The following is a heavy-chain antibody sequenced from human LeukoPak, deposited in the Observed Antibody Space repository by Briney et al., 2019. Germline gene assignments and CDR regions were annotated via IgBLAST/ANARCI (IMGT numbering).Heavy chain of an antibody. CDR3: ARRGGVVAAPFDY. Sequence: PSETLSLTCTVSGGSISSSGYYWGWIRQPPGKGLEWIGSIYYSGSTYYNPSLKSRVTISVDTSKNQFSLKLSSVTAADTAVYYCARRGGVVAAPFDYWGQGTLVTVSS. CDR1: GGSISSSGYY. J-gene: IGHJ4*02. D-gene: IGHD2-15*01. V-gene: IGHV4-39*01. CDR2: IYYSGST.